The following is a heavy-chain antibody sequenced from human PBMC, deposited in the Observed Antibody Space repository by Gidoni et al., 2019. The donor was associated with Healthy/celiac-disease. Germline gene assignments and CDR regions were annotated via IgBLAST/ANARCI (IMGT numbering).Heavy chain of an antibody. Sequence: RLSCAASGFTFSSYWLSWVRQAPGKGLEWVANIKQDGSEKYYVDSVKGRFTISRDNAKNSLYLQMNSLRAEDTAVYYCARGVGQLVPSLFYYYYYGMDVWGQGTTVTVSS. CDR3: ARGVGQLVPSLFYYYYYGMDV. CDR1: GFTFSSYW. D-gene: IGHD6-13*01. CDR2: IKQDGSEK. J-gene: IGHJ6*02. V-gene: IGHV3-7*05.